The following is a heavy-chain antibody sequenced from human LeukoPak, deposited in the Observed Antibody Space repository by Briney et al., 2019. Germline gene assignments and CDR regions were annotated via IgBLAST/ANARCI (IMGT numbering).Heavy chain of an antibody. D-gene: IGHD2-8*01. CDR3: AREDTGVAFDI. CDR1: RFTFSSYE. CDR2: ISGSGIK. J-gene: IGHJ3*02. V-gene: IGHV3-48*03. Sequence: GGSPRLSCAASRFTFSSYEMNWVRQAPGKGLEWVSYISGSGIKHYADSVKGRFTISRDNAKNSLYLQMNSLRVEDTAVYYCAREDTGVAFDIWGQGTTVTV.